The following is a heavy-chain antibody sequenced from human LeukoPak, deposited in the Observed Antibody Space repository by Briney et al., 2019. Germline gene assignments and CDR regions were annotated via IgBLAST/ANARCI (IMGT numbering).Heavy chain of an antibody. Sequence: PGGSLRLSCAASGFTFSSYGMHRVRQAPGKGLEWVAVISYDGSNKYYADSVKGRFTISRDNSKNTLYLQMNSLRAEDTAVYYCAKDISRRYTVAGYFDYWGQGTLVTVSS. CDR2: ISYDGSNK. D-gene: IGHD6-19*01. CDR1: GFTFSSYG. CDR3: AKDISRRYTVAGYFDY. V-gene: IGHV3-30*18. J-gene: IGHJ4*02.